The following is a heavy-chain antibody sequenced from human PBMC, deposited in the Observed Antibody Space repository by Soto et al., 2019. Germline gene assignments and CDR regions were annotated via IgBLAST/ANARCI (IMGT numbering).Heavy chain of an antibody. V-gene: IGHV1-69*12. CDR2: ISPNFGTA. J-gene: IGHJ4*02. CDR1: GGTFRSYA. D-gene: IGHD5-18*01. Sequence: QVQLVQSGAEVKKHGSSVKVTCKASGGTFRSYAISWVRQAPGQGLEWMGGISPNFGTANYAQKFHGRVTITAMESTSTAYMELSRLRSEDTSVYFCARLLHGYSPVFDYWGQGTLVTVSS. CDR3: ARLLHGYSPVFDY.